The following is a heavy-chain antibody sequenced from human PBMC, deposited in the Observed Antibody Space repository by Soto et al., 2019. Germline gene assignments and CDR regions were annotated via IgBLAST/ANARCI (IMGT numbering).Heavy chain of an antibody. V-gene: IGHV5-51*01. J-gene: IGHJ4*02. Sequence: GDSLNISCKFSGYIFTSYFICFVRQMPGKGLEWMGIIYPGDSDTRYSPSFQVQVTISADKSISTAYLQWSSLKASDTAMYYCERNEERWLHDYWGKGNMVTVSS. CDR3: ERNEERWLHDY. CDR1: GYIFTSYF. CDR2: IYPGDSDT. D-gene: IGHD5-12*01.